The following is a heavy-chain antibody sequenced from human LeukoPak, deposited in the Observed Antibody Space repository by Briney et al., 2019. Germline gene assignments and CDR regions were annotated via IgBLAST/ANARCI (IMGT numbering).Heavy chain of an antibody. CDR3: ASLRPRYYNYYDRTSNGS. CDR2: IYTSGST. CDR1: GGSFSTYY. D-gene: IGHD3-22*01. V-gene: IGHV4-4*07. Sequence: PSETLSLTCTVSGGSFSTYYWSWIRQPAGKGLEWIGRIYTSGSTNYNPSLKSRVTMSVDTSKNQFSLKLTSVTAADTAVYFCASLRPRYYNYYDRTSNGSWGQGTLVTVSS. J-gene: IGHJ4*02.